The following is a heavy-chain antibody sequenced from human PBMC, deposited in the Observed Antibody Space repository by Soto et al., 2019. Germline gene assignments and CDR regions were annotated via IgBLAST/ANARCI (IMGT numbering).Heavy chain of an antibody. V-gene: IGHV3-30-3*01. CDR3: ARDPLTGDFSAFDI. Sequence: QVQPVESGGGVVQPGRSLRLSCAASGFTFSSYAMHWVRQAPGKGLEWVAVISYDGSNKYYADSVKGRFTISRDNSKNTLYLQMNSLRAEDTAVYYCARDPLTGDFSAFDIWGQGTMVAVAS. CDR2: ISYDGSNK. D-gene: IGHD7-27*01. CDR1: GFTFSSYA. J-gene: IGHJ3*02.